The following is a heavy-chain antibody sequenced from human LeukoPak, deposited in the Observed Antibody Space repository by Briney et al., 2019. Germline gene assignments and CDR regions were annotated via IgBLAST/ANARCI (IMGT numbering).Heavy chain of an antibody. J-gene: IGHJ4*02. CDR2: ISGSGGST. D-gene: IGHD1-1*01. CDR3: VENVVEGRNWYGCDVY. V-gene: IGHV3-23*01. Sequence: GGSLRLSCAASGFTFSSYAMSWVRQAPGKGLEWVSAISGSGGSTYYADSVKGRFTISRDNSKNTLYLQMNSLRAEDTATYYCVENVVEGRNWYGCDVYWGQGTLVTVSS. CDR1: GFTFSSYA.